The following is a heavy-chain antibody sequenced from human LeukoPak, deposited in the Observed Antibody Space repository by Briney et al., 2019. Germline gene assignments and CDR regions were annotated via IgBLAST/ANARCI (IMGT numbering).Heavy chain of an antibody. CDR1: GFTFSSYW. V-gene: IGHV3-7*01. CDR2: IKQDGSEK. Sequence: GGSLRLSCAASGFTFSSYWMSWVRQAPGKGLEWVANIKQDGSEKYYVDSVKGRFTISRDNAKNSLYLQMNSLRAEDTAVYYCARYRIRGSATFDIWGQGTMVTVSS. D-gene: IGHD3-10*01. CDR3: ARYRIRGSATFDI. J-gene: IGHJ3*02.